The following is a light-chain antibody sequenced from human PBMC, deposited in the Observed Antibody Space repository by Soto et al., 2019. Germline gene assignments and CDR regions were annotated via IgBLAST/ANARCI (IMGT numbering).Light chain of an antibody. V-gene: IGKV3-20*01. CDR2: GAS. Sequence: EIVLTQSPVTLSLSPVERATLSCRASQSVSSNYITWYQQKPGQAPRRLIFGASSRATGIPDRFSGSGSGTDFTLTISRLEPEDCAVYYCQQYRSSPLTFGGGTKVDIK. CDR3: QQYRSSPLT. CDR1: QSVSSNY. J-gene: IGKJ4*01.